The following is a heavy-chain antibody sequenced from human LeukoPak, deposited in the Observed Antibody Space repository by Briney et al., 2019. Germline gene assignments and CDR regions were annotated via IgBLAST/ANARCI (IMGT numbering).Heavy chain of an antibody. V-gene: IGHV1-46*01. J-gene: IGHJ4*02. CDR3: ARVWGSGSYYDY. Sequence: ASVKVSCKASGYTFTSYSMHCVRQAPGQGHEWMWIINPSGGGTSYAQKFQGRVTMTRDTSTSTVYMELSSLRSEDTAVYYCARVWGSGSYYDYWGQGTLVTVSS. CDR1: GYTFTSYS. D-gene: IGHD3-10*01. CDR2: INPSGGGT.